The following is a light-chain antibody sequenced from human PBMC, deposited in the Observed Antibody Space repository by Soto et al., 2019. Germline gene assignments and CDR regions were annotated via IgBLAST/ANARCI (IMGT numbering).Light chain of an antibody. Sequence: QSALTQPASVSGSPGQSIAISRTGTSSDVGGYNYVSWYQQHPGKAPKLMVYDVSNRPSGVSNRFSGSKSGNTASLTISGLQVEDEYDYDSSSYQSTTLYVFGPGTKLPDL. V-gene: IGLV2-14*01. J-gene: IGLJ1*01. CDR1: SSDVGGYNY. CDR2: DVS. CDR3: SSYQSTTLYV.